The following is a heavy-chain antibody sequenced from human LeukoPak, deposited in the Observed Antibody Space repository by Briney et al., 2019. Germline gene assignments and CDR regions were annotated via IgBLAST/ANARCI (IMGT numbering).Heavy chain of an antibody. CDR2: IYTSGST. CDR3: ARDTGIAVAGSYWFDP. J-gene: IGHJ5*02. Sequence: PSQTLSLTCTVSGVSISSGSYYWSWIRQPAGKGLEWIGRIYTSGSTNYNPSLKSRVTISVDTSKNQFSLKLSSVTAADTAVYYCARDTGIAVAGSYWFDPWGQGTLVTVSS. D-gene: IGHD6-19*01. V-gene: IGHV4-61*02. CDR1: GVSISSGSYY.